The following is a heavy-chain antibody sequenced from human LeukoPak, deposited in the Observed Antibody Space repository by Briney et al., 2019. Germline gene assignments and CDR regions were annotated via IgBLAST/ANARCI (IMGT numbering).Heavy chain of an antibody. Sequence: EASVKVSCKASGYTFSNHGISWVRQAPGQGLEWMGWLSTYNGNTHSPQKFEGRVTMTTDTSTSTAHMELRSLRSDDTAVYYCARERSVSVGGTSLDYWGQGTLVTVSS. V-gene: IGHV1-18*01. CDR3: ARERSVSVGGTSLDY. D-gene: IGHD6-19*01. J-gene: IGHJ4*02. CDR2: LSTYNGNT. CDR1: GYTFSNHG.